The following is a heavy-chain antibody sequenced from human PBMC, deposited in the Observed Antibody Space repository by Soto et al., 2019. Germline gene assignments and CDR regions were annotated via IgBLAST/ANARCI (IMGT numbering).Heavy chain of an antibody. CDR2: VSKSGDGT. D-gene: IGHD3-10*01. CDR3: VKGISYPDY. CDR1: GFTFTSQA. J-gene: IGHJ4*01. V-gene: IGHV3-23*01. Sequence: GGSLRLSCAASGFTFTSQAMSWVRQAPGKGLEWVAGVSKSGDGTYYTDSVKGRFSISRDNSKNTLHLQMNSLRAEDTAVYYCVKGISYPDYRAQRTLVTGSS.